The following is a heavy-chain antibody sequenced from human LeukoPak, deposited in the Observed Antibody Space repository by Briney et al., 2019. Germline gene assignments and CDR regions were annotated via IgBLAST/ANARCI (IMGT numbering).Heavy chain of an antibody. D-gene: IGHD3-22*01. CDR2: IYSGGST. CDR3: ARAPTSYDSREGYYYYYGMDV. V-gene: IGHV3-66*01. CDR1: GFAVSSNY. Sequence: PGGSLRLSCAASGFAVSSNYMSWVRQAPGKGLEWVSVIYSGGSTYYADSVKGRFTISRDNSKNTLYLQMNSLRAEDTAVYYCARAPTSYDSREGYYYYYGMDVWGQGTTVTVSS. J-gene: IGHJ6*02.